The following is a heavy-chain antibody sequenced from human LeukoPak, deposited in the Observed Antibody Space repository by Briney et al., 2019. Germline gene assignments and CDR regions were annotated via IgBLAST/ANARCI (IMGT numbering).Heavy chain of an antibody. J-gene: IGHJ4*02. Sequence: PGGSLRLSCAASGFTFSNYDMHWVRQAPGKGLEWVAVISYDGTNKYYADSVKGRFTISRDNSKSTLYLQMNSLRAEDTAVYYCARARIDYRGQGPLVTVSS. CDR3: ARARIDY. CDR1: GFTFSNYD. V-gene: IGHV3-30*03. CDR2: ISYDGTNK.